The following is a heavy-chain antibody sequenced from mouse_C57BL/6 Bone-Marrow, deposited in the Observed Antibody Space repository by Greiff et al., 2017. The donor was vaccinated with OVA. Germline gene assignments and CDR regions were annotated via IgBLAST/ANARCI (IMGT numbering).Heavy chain of an antibody. Sequence: EVQGVESGGDLVKPGGSLKLSCAASGFTFSSYGMSWVRQTPDKRLEWVATISSGGSYTYYPDSVKGRFTISRDNAKNTLYLQMSSLKSEDTAMYYCARLGSLFDYWGQGTTLTVSS. CDR1: GFTFSSYG. V-gene: IGHV5-6*01. CDR2: ISSGGSYT. CDR3: ARLGSLFDY. J-gene: IGHJ2*01.